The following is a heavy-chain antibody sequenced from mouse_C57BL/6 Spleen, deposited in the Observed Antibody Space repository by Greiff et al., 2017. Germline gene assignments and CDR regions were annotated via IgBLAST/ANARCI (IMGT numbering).Heavy chain of an antibody. Sequence: QVQLQQPGAELVKPGASVKMSCKASGYTFTSYWITWVKQRPGQGLEWIGDIYPGSGSTNYNEKFKSKATLTVDTASSTAYMQLSSLTSEDSAVYYCARRYDYDGEYYFDYWGQGTTLTVSS. CDR3: ARRYDYDGEYYFDY. J-gene: IGHJ2*01. CDR1: GYTFTSYW. CDR2: IYPGSGST. V-gene: IGHV1-55*01. D-gene: IGHD2-4*01.